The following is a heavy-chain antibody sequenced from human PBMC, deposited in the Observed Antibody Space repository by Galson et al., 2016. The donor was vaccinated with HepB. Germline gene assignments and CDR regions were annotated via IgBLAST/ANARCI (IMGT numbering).Heavy chain of an antibody. Sequence: SVKVSCKASGDTFSSYAISWVRQAPGQGLEWMGGIIPIFGTANYAQKFQGRVTITADESTSTAYMELSSLRSEDTAVYFCARDERSRDWYTTFDYWGQGTLVTVSS. J-gene: IGHJ4*02. V-gene: IGHV1-69*13. CDR3: ARDERSRDWYTTFDY. CDR1: GDTFSSYA. D-gene: IGHD6-19*01. CDR2: IIPIFGTA.